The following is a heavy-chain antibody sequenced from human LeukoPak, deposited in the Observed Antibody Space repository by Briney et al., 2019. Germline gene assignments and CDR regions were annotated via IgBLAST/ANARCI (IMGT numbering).Heavy chain of an antibody. D-gene: IGHD3-10*01. Sequence: SQTLSLTCTVSGYFISTGYYWGWIRQSPGKGLEWIAIIYHSGNNYYNPSLKSRVTISVDTSKNQFSLKLTSVTAADTAVYYCATNLYGSGNYFAYWGQGTLVTVSS. CDR2: IYHSGNN. V-gene: IGHV4-38-2*02. J-gene: IGHJ4*02. CDR3: ATNLYGSGNYFAY. CDR1: GYFISTGYY.